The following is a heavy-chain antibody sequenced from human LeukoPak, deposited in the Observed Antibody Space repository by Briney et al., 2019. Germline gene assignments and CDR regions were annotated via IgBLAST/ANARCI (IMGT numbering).Heavy chain of an antibody. CDR3: ARRGHGSGSYYFDY. V-gene: IGHV3-23*01. CDR1: GFTFSSYA. CDR2: IAASIPNT. Sequence: GGSLRLSCAASGFTFSSYAMSWLRQAPGKGLEWVSAIAASIPNTYYTDSVRGRFTISRDNSKNTLSLQMRSLRAEDTAAYFCARRGHGSGSYYFDYWGQGTLVTVSS. D-gene: IGHD3-10*01. J-gene: IGHJ4*02.